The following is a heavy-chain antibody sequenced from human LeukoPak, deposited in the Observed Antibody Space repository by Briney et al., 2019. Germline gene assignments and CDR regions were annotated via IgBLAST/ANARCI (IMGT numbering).Heavy chain of an antibody. Sequence: GGSLRLSCAASGFTFDDYAMHWVRQAPGKGLEWVSGISWNSGSIGYADSVKGRFTISRDNAKNSLYLQMNSLRAEDTALYYCAKDIGRGVRGVFDYWGQGTLVTVSS. CDR2: ISWNSGSI. CDR3: AKDIGRGVRGVFDY. J-gene: IGHJ4*02. D-gene: IGHD3-10*01. CDR1: GFTFDDYA. V-gene: IGHV3-9*01.